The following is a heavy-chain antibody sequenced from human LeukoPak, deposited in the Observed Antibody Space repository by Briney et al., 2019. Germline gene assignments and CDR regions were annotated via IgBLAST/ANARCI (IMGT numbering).Heavy chain of an antibody. CDR2: IYYSGST. V-gene: IGHV4-39*01. Sequence: SETLSLTCTVSGGSISSSSYYWGWIRQPPGKGLEWIGSIYYSGSTYYNPSLKSRVTISVDTSKNQFSLKLSSVTAAGGGGYGCARHSISDIVVVPASYFDYWGQGTLVTVSS. D-gene: IGHD2-2*01. CDR3: ARHSISDIVVVPASYFDY. CDR1: GGSISSSSYY. J-gene: IGHJ4*02.